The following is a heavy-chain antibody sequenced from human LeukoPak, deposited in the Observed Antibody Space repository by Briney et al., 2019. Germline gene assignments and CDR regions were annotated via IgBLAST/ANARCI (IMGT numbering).Heavy chain of an antibody. CDR3: ARRFSAAAEY. CDR1: GFTFNNYA. V-gene: IGHV3-11*01. CDR2: ITSSGSSM. J-gene: IGHJ4*02. D-gene: IGHD6-13*01. Sequence: GSLRLSCAASGFTFNNYAMSWVRQAPGKGLEWVSYITSSGSSMYYADSVKGRFTISRDNAKNSLYLQMNSLRAEDTAVYYCARRFSAAAEYWGQGTLVTVSS.